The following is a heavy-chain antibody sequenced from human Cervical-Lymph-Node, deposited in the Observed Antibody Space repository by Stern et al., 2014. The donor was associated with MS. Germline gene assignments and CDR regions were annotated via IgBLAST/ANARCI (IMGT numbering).Heavy chain of an antibody. CDR2: ILYSGST. Sequence: QVKLQESGAGLVKPPENLSLTCSVSGGSISPYYWSWIRQPPGKGLEWIGNILYSGSTDYNPSLRSRVTISVDTSKKQFSLNLRSVTAADTAVYYCARSFRGGMDVWGQGTTVTVSS. V-gene: IGHV4-59*01. CDR1: GGSISPYY. D-gene: IGHD5-12*01. J-gene: IGHJ6*02. CDR3: ARSFRGGMDV.